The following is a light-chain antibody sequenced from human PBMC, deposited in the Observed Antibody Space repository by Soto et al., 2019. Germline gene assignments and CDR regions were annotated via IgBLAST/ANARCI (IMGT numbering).Light chain of an antibody. CDR1: QSISSY. J-gene: IGKJ1*01. CDR2: AAS. CDR3: QQRYSTLPT. Sequence: DIQMTHSPSSLSASVGDRVTITCRASQSISSYLNWYQQKPGKAPKLLIYAASSLQSGVPSRFSGSGSGTDYTLTISSLQPEDFATYYCQQRYSTLPTLGQGTKVDIK. V-gene: IGKV1-39*01.